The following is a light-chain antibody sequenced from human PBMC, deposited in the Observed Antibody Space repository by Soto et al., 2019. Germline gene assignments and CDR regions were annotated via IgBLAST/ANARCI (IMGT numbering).Light chain of an antibody. CDR2: EVS. J-gene: IGLJ1*01. V-gene: IGLV2-14*01. CDR3: SSYTSSSTYV. Sequence: QSALTQPASVSGSPGQAITISCTGTSSDVGGYNYVSWYQQHPGKAPKLMIYEVSNRPSGVSNRFSASKSGNTASLTISGLQAEDEADYSCSSYTSSSTYVFGTGTKLTVL. CDR1: SSDVGGYNY.